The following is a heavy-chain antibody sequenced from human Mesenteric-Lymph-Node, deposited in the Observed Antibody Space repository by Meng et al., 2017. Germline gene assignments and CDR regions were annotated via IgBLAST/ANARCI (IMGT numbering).Heavy chain of an antibody. J-gene: IGHJ4*02. V-gene: IGHV4-39*07. CDR1: GGSISSSSYY. Sequence: SETLSLTCTVSGGSISSSSYYWGWIRQPPGKGLEWIGSIYYSGSTYYNPSLKSRVTISVDTSKNQFSLKLSSVTAVDTAVYYCARDSTYYYDSSGYYYSELWGQGTLVTVSS. CDR3: ARDSTYYYDSSGYYYSEL. CDR2: IYYSGST. D-gene: IGHD3-22*01.